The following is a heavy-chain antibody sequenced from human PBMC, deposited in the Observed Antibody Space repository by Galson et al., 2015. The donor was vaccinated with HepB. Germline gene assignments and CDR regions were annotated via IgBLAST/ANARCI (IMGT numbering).Heavy chain of an antibody. CDR2: IYSGGST. CDR1: GFTVSSNY. D-gene: IGHD3-22*01. CDR3: ARVTEYYDSSGYYGPDYFDY. Sequence: SLRLSCAASGFTVSSNYMSWVRQAPGKGLEWVSVIYSGGSTYYADSVKGRFTISRHNSKNTLYLQMNSLRAEDTAVYYCARVTEYYDSSGYYGPDYFDYWGQGTLVTVSS. V-gene: IGHV3-53*04. J-gene: IGHJ4*02.